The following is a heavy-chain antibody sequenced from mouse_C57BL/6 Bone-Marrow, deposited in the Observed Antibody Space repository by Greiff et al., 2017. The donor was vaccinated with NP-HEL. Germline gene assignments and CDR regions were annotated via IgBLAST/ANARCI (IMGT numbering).Heavy chain of an antibody. Sequence: EVKLPESGPGLVKPSQSLSLPCSVTGYSITSGYYWNWIRRFPGNKLEWVGSISYDGSNNYSPSLKNRIPITRDTSKNQFFLKLNSVTAEDTATYYCARAYGNYLDYWGQGTTLTVSS. CDR1: GYSITSGYY. J-gene: IGHJ2*01. CDR3: ARAYGNYLDY. V-gene: IGHV3-6*01. D-gene: IGHD2-10*02. CDR2: ISYDGSN.